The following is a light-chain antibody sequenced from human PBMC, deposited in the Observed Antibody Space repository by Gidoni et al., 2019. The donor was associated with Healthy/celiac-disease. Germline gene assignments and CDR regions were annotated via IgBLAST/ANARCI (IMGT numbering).Light chain of an antibody. CDR3: QAWDSSTANVV. CDR2: QDS. J-gene: IGLJ2*01. V-gene: IGLV3-1*01. Sequence: SSELTKPPSPSVSPGQTASITCSGDTLGDKYACWYQQKPGQAPVLVIYQDSKRPSGIPERFSGSNSGNTATLTISGTQAMDEADYYCQAWDSSTANVVFGGGTKLTVL. CDR1: TLGDKY.